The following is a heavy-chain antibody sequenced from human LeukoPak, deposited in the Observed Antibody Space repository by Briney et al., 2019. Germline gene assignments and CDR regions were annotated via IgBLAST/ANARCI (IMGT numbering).Heavy chain of an antibody. D-gene: IGHD3-10*01. J-gene: IGHJ4*02. V-gene: IGHV4-34*01. CDR2: INHSGST. Sequence: PSETLSLTCAVYGGSFSGYYWSWIRQPPGKGLEWIGEINHSGSTNYNPSLKSRVTISVDTSKNQFSLKLSSVTAADMAVYYCARSTRYYGSGYWGQGTLVTVSS. CDR3: ARSTRYYGSGY. CDR1: GGSFSGYY.